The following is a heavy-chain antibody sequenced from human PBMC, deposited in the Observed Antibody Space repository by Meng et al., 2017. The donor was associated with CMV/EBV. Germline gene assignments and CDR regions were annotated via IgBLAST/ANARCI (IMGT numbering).Heavy chain of an antibody. CDR3: ARYNWNFDYYYGMDV. CDR2: IYYSGST. J-gene: IGHJ6*02. D-gene: IGHD1-7*01. CDR1: GGSISSYY. Sequence: SETLSLTCTVSGGSISSYYWSWIRQPPGKGLEWIGYIYYSGSTNYNPSLKSRVTISVDTSKNQFSLKLSSVTDADTAVYYCARYNWNFDYYYGMDVWGQGTTVTVSS. V-gene: IGHV4-59*01.